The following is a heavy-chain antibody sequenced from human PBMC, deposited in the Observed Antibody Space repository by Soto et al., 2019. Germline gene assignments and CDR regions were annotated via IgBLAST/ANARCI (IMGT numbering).Heavy chain of an antibody. CDR1: GYTFTSYG. CDR2: ISAYNGNT. J-gene: IGHJ6*02. Sequence: RPSVKVSCKASGYTFTSYGISWVRQAPGQGLEWMGWISAYNGNTNYAQKLQGRVTMTTDTSTSTAYMELRSLRSDDTAVYYCAREGDSSGFYYYYYYGMDVWGQGTTVTVSS. D-gene: IGHD3-22*01. CDR3: AREGDSSGFYYYYYYGMDV. V-gene: IGHV1-18*01.